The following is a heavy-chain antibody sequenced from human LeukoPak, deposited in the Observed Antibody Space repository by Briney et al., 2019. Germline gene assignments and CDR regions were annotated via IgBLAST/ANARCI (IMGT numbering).Heavy chain of an antibody. CDR2: IWYDGSNQ. D-gene: IGHD3/OR15-3a*01. CDR1: GFTFSSYG. CDR3: ARAQRKHLIFGGIAVFFAFDI. J-gene: IGHJ3*02. V-gene: IGHV3-33*01. Sequence: GGSLRLSCAASGFTFSSYGMHWFRQAPGKGLEWVAVIWYDGSNQSYADSVKGRFTISRDTSKSTLHLQMNSLRAEDTAVYYCARAQRKHLIFGGIAVFFAFDIWGQGTKVAVSS.